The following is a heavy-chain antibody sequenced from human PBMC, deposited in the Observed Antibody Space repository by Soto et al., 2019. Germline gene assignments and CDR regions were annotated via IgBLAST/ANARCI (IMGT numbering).Heavy chain of an antibody. CDR2: IYSSGST. J-gene: IGHJ4*02. V-gene: IGHV4-4*07. CDR3: ARGRNIVLESSTGGFDF. CDR1: ADSISNYY. Sequence: QVQLQESGPGLVKPSETLSLTCTVSADSISNYYWSWIRQPAGKGLEWIGRIYSSGSTTYNPSLKSRATLSVDTSKNKFSLKLSSVTAADTAVYYCARGRNIVLESSTGGFDFWGQGTLVNVSS. D-gene: IGHD2-2*01.